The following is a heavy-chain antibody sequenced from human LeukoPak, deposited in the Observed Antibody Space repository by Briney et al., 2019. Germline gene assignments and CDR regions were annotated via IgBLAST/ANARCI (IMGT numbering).Heavy chain of an antibody. CDR1: GFTFSTYS. D-gene: IGHD5-12*01. V-gene: IGHV3-48*01. CDR3: VRGPRYSGYDYFDY. CDR2: ISSSLSTI. J-gene: IGHJ4*02. Sequence: QAGGSLRLSCAASGFTFSTYSMNWVRQAPGKGLEGVSYISSSLSTIYYADSVKGRFTISRDNAKNSLYLQMSSLRREDTAVYFCVRGPRYSGYDYFDYWGQGTLVTVST.